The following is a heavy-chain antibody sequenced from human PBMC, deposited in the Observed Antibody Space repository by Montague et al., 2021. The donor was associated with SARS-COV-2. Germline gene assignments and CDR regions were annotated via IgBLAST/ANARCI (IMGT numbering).Heavy chain of an antibody. Sequence: SETLSLTCSVSDASISTSNYWGWLRQTLGKGLEWIASIHFTGTTXXKPSLESRVTISVDTSKNQFSLKLTSLTAADTAIYFCARDRNDGYDRFFDYWGQGTLVTVSS. D-gene: IGHD5-12*01. J-gene: IGHJ4*02. CDR2: IHFTGTT. CDR1: DASISTSNY. V-gene: IGHV4-39*07. CDR3: ARDRNDGYDRFFDY.